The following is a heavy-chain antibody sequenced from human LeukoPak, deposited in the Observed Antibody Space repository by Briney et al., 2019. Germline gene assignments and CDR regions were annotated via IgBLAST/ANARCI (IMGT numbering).Heavy chain of an antibody. CDR3: ARVRGYSGYEGRYYYYGMDV. D-gene: IGHD5-12*01. J-gene: IGHJ6*02. Sequence: GGSLRLSCAASGFTVSSNYMSWVRQAPGKGLEWVSVIYSGGSTYYADSVKGRLTISRDNSKNTLYLQMNSLRAEDTAVYYCARVRGYSGYEGRYYYYGMDVWGQGTTVTVSS. CDR1: GFTVSSNY. CDR2: IYSGGST. V-gene: IGHV3-53*01.